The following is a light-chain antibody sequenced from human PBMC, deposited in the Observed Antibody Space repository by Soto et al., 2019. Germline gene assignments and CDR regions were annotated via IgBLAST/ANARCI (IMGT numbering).Light chain of an antibody. CDR3: QQYGSAPPYT. CDR2: GAS. Sequence: EIVLTQSPGTLFLSPGERATLSCRASQSVSSSYLAWYQQKPGQAPRLLIYGASSRATGIPDRFSGSGSGTDFTITISRLEPEEYAVDYCQQYGSAPPYTFGQGTKLEIK. V-gene: IGKV3-20*01. CDR1: QSVSSSY. J-gene: IGKJ2*01.